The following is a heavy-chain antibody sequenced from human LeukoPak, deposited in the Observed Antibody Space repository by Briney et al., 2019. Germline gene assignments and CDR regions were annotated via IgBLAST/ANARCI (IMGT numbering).Heavy chain of an antibody. D-gene: IGHD3-9*01. Sequence: ASVKVSCKASGYTFTNYAVHWVRQAPGQRLEWMGWINAGNGNTKCSQKFQGRVTITRDTSASTTYMELSSLRSEDTAVYYCARVTGTYSDYWGQGTLVTVSS. V-gene: IGHV1-3*01. CDR2: INAGNGNT. CDR3: ARVTGTYSDY. J-gene: IGHJ4*02. CDR1: GYTFTNYA.